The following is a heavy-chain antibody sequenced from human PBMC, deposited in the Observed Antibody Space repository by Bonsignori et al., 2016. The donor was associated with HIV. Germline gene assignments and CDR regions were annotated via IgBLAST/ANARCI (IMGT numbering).Heavy chain of an antibody. Sequence: VRQAPGKGLMWVSRTNTDGGFTSYADSVKGRFTISRDNAKNTLYLQMNSLRVEDTAVYYCVRDTYDSSGYYWGFDPWGQGTLVTVSS. CDR2: TNTDGGFT. D-gene: IGHD3-22*01. CDR3: VRDTYDSSGYYWGFDP. V-gene: IGHV3-74*01. J-gene: IGHJ5*02.